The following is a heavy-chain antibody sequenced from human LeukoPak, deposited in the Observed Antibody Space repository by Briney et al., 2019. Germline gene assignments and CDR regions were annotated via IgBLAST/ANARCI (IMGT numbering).Heavy chain of an antibody. CDR1: GGSFSGYY. Sequence: SETLSLTCAVYGGSFSGYYWSWIRQPPGKGLEWIGEINHSGSTNYNPSLKNRVTISVDTSKNQFSLKLSSVTAADTAVYYCARGRGSSGWYYYYMDVWGKGTTVTVPS. D-gene: IGHD6-19*01. CDR2: INHSGST. V-gene: IGHV4-34*01. CDR3: ARGRGSSGWYYYYMDV. J-gene: IGHJ6*03.